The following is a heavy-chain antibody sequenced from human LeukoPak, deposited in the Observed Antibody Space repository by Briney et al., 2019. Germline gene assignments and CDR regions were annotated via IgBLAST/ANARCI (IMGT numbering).Heavy chain of an antibody. V-gene: IGHV3-48*03. D-gene: IGHD3-9*01. J-gene: IGHJ4*02. CDR1: GFTFSSYE. CDR2: ISSSGSTI. CDR3: ARDAYYDILTGYYENYFDY. Sequence: GGSLRLSCAASGFTFSSYEMNWVRQAPGKGLEWVSYISSSGSTIYYADSVKGRFTISRDNAKNSLFLQMSSLRAEDTAVYYCARDAYYDILTGYYENYFDYWGQGTLVTVSS.